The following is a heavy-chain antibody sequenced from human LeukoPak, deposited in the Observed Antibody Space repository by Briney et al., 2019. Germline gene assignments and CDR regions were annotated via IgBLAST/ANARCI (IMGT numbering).Heavy chain of an antibody. V-gene: IGHV1-8*01. Sequence: ASVKVSCKASGYTFTSYDINWVRQATGQGLEWMGWMNPNSGNTGYAQKFQGRVTMTRNTSISTAYMELSSLRSEDTAVYYCARMGYSSSPYYYYYYMDVRGKGTTVTVSS. CDR1: GYTFTSYD. CDR2: MNPNSGNT. J-gene: IGHJ6*03. D-gene: IGHD6-6*01. CDR3: ARMGYSSSPYYYYYYMDV.